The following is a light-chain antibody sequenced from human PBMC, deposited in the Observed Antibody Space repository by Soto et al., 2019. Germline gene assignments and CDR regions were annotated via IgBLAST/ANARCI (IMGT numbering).Light chain of an antibody. J-gene: IGLJ1*01. V-gene: IGLV2-14*03. CDR3: SSFSSSSTQV. Sequence: QSALTQPASVSGSSGRSITISCTGTSSDVGRYNFVSWYQQHPGNAPKLLIYAVSDRPSGVSTLFSGSKSGNTASLAISGLQAEDEAVYYCSSFSSSSTQVFGTGTKLTVL. CDR2: AVS. CDR1: SSDVGRYNF.